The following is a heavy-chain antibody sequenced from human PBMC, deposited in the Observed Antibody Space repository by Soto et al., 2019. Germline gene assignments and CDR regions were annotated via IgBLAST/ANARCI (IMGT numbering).Heavy chain of an antibody. V-gene: IGHV3-49*03. CDR1: GFTFGDYA. CDR2: IRSKAYGGTT. J-gene: IGHJ4*02. D-gene: IGHD3-3*01. CDR3: TRDPPGDYDFFRSPKDSFDY. Sequence: GGSLRLSCTASGFTFGDYAMSWFRQAPGKGLEWVGFIRSKAYGGTTEYAASVKGRFTISRDDSKSIAYLQMNSLKTEDTAVYYCTRDPPGDYDFFRSPKDSFDYWGQGTLVTVSS.